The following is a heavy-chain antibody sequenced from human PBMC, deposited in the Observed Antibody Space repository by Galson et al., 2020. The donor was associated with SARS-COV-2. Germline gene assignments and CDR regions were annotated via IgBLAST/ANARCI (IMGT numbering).Heavy chain of an antibody. D-gene: IGHD3-22*01. CDR2: ITAYNGVT. Sequence: ASVKVSCKASGYSFTSYGISWVRQAPGQGLEWMGWITAYNGVTNYAQKFQGRITMTTDSSTNAAHMELRSLTSDDTAVYYCARNSWRESRGYFYHYFDYWGQGTLVTVSS. CDR1: GYSFTSYG. V-gene: IGHV1-18*01. CDR3: ARNSWRESRGYFYHYFDY. J-gene: IGHJ4*02.